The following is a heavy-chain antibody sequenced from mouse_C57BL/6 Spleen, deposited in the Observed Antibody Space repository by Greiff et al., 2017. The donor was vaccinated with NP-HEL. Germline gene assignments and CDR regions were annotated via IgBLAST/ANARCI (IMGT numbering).Heavy chain of an antibody. CDR1: GFTFSDYG. V-gene: IGHV5-17*01. Sequence: EVHLVESGGGLVKPGGSLKLSCAASGFTFSDYGMHWVRQAPEKGLEWVAYISSGSSTIYYADTVKGRFTISRDNAKNTLFLQMTSLRSEDTAMYYCANYYGSRGYFDVWGTGTTVTVSS. J-gene: IGHJ1*03. D-gene: IGHD1-1*01. CDR2: ISSGSSTI. CDR3: ANYYGSRGYFDV.